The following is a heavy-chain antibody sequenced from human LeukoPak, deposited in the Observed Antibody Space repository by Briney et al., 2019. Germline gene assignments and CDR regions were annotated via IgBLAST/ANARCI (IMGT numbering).Heavy chain of an antibody. CDR1: GYTFTGYY. CDR3: ARGEGYDILTGYRY. CDR2: INPNSGGT. J-gene: IGHJ4*02. D-gene: IGHD3-9*01. Sequence: GASVKVSCKASGYTFTGYYMHWVRQAPGQGLEWMGWINPNSGGTNYAQKFQGRVTMTRDTSISTAYMELSRLRSDDTAVYYCARGEGYDILTGYRYWGQGTLVTVSS. V-gene: IGHV1-2*02.